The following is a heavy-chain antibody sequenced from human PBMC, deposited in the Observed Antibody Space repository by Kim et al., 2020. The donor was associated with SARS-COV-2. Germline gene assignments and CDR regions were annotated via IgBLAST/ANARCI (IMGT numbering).Heavy chain of an antibody. CDR3: ASPTNRSDAFDI. J-gene: IGHJ3*02. V-gene: IGHV7-4-1*02. Sequence: TYAQGFTGRCVFSLDTSVSTAYLQISSLKAEDTAVYYCASPTNRSDAFDIWGQGTMVTVSS.